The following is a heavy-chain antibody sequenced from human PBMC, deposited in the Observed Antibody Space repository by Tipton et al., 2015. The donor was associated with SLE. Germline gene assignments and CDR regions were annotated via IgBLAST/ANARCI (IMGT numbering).Heavy chain of an antibody. CDR2: LDPEDDET. J-gene: IGHJ4*02. D-gene: IGHD5-24*01. Sequence: QSGAEVKKPGATVKISCKASGYTFTDYYMNWVQQAPGKGLEWMGRLDPEDDETVYAEKFQGRITLTADTSTDTAYMELTSLRSEDTAVYYCSSGRGVKMTTNLFDYWGQGTLLTVSP. V-gene: IGHV1-69-2*01. CDR1: GYTFTDYY. CDR3: SSGRGVKMTTNLFDY.